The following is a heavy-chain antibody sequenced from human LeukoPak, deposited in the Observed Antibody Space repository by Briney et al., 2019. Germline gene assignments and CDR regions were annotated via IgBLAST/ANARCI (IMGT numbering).Heavy chain of an antibody. CDR3: ARSYGYGTNFDY. D-gene: IGHD5-18*01. CDR2: MYYRGST. J-gene: IGHJ4*02. Sequence: SETLSLTCTVSGGSISSGNYYWSWIRQHPGKGLEWIGYMYYRGSTYYNPSLKSRVTISVDTSKNQFSLKLSSVTAADTAVYCCARSYGYGTNFDYWGQGTLVTVSS. V-gene: IGHV4-31*03. CDR1: GGSISSGNYY.